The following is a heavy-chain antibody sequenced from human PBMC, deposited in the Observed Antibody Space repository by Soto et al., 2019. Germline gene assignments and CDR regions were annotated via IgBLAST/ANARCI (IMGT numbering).Heavy chain of an antibody. D-gene: IGHD6-13*01. CDR3: ARALPYPYSNSWYYFDY. Sequence: QVQLVESGGGVVQPGRSLRLSCAASGFSFSSYAMHWVRQAPGKGLEWVTVISYDGSNKYYADSVKGRFTISRDNSKNTLFLQMNSLRAEDTAVYYCARALPYPYSNSWYYFDYWGQGTLVTVSS. CDR2: ISYDGSNK. V-gene: IGHV3-30-3*01. J-gene: IGHJ4*02. CDR1: GFSFSSYA.